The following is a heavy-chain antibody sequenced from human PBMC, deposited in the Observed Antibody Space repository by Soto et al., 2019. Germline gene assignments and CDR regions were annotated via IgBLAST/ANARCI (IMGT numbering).Heavy chain of an antibody. Sequence: PSETLSLTCTVSGGSISSYYWSWIRQPPGKGLEWIGYIYYSGSTNYNPSLKSRVTISVDTSKNQFSLKLSSVTAADTAVYYCVREGAPSSGAYYGMDVWGQGTTVTVSS. CDR1: GGSISSYY. D-gene: IGHD6-25*01. V-gene: IGHV4-59*01. CDR2: IYYSGST. J-gene: IGHJ6*02. CDR3: VREGAPSSGAYYGMDV.